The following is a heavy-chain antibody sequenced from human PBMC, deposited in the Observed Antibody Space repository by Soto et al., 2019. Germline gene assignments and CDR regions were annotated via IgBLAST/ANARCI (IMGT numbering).Heavy chain of an antibody. V-gene: IGHV3-21*01. J-gene: IGHJ6*02. CDR1: GFTFRSYS. CDR2: ISSSSSYI. Sequence: PGGSLRLSCAASGFTFRSYSMNWVRQAPGKGLEWVSSISSSSSYIYYADSVKGRFTISRDNAKNSLYLQMNSLRAEDTAVYYCARHSSSWQGYYYYGMDVWGQGTTVTVSS. D-gene: IGHD6-13*01. CDR3: ARHSSSWQGYYYYGMDV.